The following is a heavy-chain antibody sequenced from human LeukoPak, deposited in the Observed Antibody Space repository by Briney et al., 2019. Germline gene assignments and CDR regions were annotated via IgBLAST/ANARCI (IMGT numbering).Heavy chain of an antibody. J-gene: IGHJ4*02. CDR3: ARVYYQDSGTSYRHLDY. CDR2: IKQDESEK. CDR1: GFTFSSYS. Sequence: GGSLRLSCAASGFTFSSYSMTWVRQVPGKGLEWVASIKQDESEKYFLDSVKGRFTISRDNAENSLYLQMNSLRAEDTAVYYCARVYYQDSGTSYRHLDYWGQGTLVTVSS. V-gene: IGHV3-7*01. D-gene: IGHD3-22*01.